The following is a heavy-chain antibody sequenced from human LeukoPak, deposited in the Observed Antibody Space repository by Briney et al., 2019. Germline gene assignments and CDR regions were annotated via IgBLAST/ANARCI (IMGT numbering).Heavy chain of an antibody. CDR1: GDSVSSTGVA. CDR3: AKGLRLENWFDP. D-gene: IGHD5-12*01. J-gene: IGHJ5*02. V-gene: IGHV6-1*01. Sequence: SQTLSLTCAISGDSVSSTGVAWNWIRQCPSRGLEWRGRTYYRTKWYYEYAVSVKSRVTINPDTSKNHFSLQFNSVTPEDTAVYYCAKGLRLENWFDPWGQGTLVTVSS. CDR2: TYYRTKWYY.